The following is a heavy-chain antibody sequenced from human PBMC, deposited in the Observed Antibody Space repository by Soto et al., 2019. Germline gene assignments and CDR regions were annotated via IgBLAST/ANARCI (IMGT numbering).Heavy chain of an antibody. J-gene: IGHJ3*02. V-gene: IGHV3-23*01. CDR2: ISGSGGST. CDR1: GFTFSSYA. CDR3: ARPHEYSSSWYAFDI. Sequence: EVQLLESGGGLVQPGGSLRLSCAASGFTFSSYAMSWVRQAPGKGLEWVSAISGSGGSTYYADSVKGRFTISRDNSKNTLHLQKNRLRAEDTAVYYCARPHEYSSSWYAFDIWGQGTMVTVSS. D-gene: IGHD6-13*01.